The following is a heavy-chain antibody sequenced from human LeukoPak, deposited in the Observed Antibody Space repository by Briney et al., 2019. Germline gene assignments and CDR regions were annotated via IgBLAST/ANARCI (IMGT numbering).Heavy chain of an antibody. CDR1: GFTFSSYW. D-gene: IGHD4-23*01. Sequence: PGGSLRLSCAASGFTFSSYWMSWVRQAPGKGLEWVAVISYDGSNKYYADSVKGRFTISRDNSKITLYLQMNSLRAEDTALYYCAKGSGGNFVSSASSSDYWGQGTLVTVSS. V-gene: IGHV3-30*18. J-gene: IGHJ4*02. CDR2: ISYDGSNK. CDR3: AKGSGGNFVSSASSSDY.